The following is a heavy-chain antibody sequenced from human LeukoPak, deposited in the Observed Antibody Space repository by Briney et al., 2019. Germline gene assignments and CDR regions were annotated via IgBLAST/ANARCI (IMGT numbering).Heavy chain of an antibody. Sequence: PSETLSLTCTVSGGSISSYYWSWIRQPPGKGLEWIGYIYYSGSTNYNPSLKSRVTISVDTSKNQFSLKLSSVTAADTAVYYCARSPHLIGYCSGGSCHNPFDYWGQGTLVTVSS. CDR3: ARSPHLIGYCSGGSCHNPFDY. CDR1: GGSISSYY. CDR2: IYYSGST. V-gene: IGHV4-59*01. J-gene: IGHJ4*02. D-gene: IGHD2-15*01.